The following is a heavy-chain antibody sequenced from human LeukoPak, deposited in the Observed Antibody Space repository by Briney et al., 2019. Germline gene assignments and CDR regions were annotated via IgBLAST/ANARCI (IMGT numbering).Heavy chain of an antibody. D-gene: IGHD2-15*01. CDR1: GGSISSSSYY. V-gene: IGHV4-39*07. CDR3: ARDRDVDDFDS. CDR2: IYYSGHT. J-gene: IGHJ4*01. Sequence: SETLSLTCTVSGGSISSSSYYWGWIRQPPGKGLEWIGSIYYSGHTYYNPSLKSRVTTSIDTSKNQLSLNLKSVTAADTAVYYCARDRDVDDFDSWGHGTLATVSS.